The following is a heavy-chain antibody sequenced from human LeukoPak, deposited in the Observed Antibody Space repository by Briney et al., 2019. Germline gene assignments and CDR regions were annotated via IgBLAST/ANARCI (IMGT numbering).Heavy chain of an antibody. Sequence: ASVKVSCKASGYTFTSYDINWVRQATGQGLEWMGWMNPNSGNTGYAQKFQGRVTMTRNTSISTAYMELSSLRSEDTAVYYCARSGYSYGSAPIDYWGQGTLVTVSS. D-gene: IGHD5-18*01. V-gene: IGHV1-8*01. J-gene: IGHJ4*02. CDR3: ARSGYSYGSAPIDY. CDR1: GYTFTSYD. CDR2: MNPNSGNT.